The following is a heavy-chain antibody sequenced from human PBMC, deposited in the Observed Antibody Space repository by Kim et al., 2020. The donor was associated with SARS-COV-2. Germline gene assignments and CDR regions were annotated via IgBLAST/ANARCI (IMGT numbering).Heavy chain of an antibody. Sequence: TYYNPSRKSRATISMDRSQNQFSLTLTSVTAPDTAVYYCTRGPYSDYFDYWGQGTLVTVSS. J-gene: IGHJ4*02. D-gene: IGHD4-4*01. CDR2: T. CDR3: TRGPYSDYFDY. V-gene: IGHV4-30-2*01.